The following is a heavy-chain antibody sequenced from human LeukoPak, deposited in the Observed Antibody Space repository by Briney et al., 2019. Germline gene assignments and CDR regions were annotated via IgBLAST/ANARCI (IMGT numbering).Heavy chain of an antibody. J-gene: IGHJ4*02. CDR3: ARWEVRGVIDY. CDR1: GYTFTSYG. V-gene: IGHV1-18*01. D-gene: IGHD3-10*01. Sequence: VASAKVSCKASGYTFTSYGISWVRQAPGQELEWMGWISAYNGNTNYAQKLQGRVTMTTDTSTSTAYMELRSLRSDDTAVYYCARWEVRGVIDYWGQGTLVTVSS. CDR2: ISAYNGNT.